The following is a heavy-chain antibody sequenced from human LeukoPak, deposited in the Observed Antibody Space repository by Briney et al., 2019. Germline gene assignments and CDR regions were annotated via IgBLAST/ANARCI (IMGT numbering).Heavy chain of an antibody. D-gene: IGHD5-12*01. V-gene: IGHV1-18*01. CDR1: GYTFTTNG. Sequence: ASVKVSCTSSGYTFTTNGISWVRQASGQGLEWMGWISAYNGKTNYAQKLQGRVTMTTDTSTSTAYMELRSLRSDDTAVYYCARAGPGLRKSEYVDYWGQGTLVTVSS. J-gene: IGHJ4*02. CDR2: ISAYNGKT. CDR3: ARAGPGLRKSEYVDY.